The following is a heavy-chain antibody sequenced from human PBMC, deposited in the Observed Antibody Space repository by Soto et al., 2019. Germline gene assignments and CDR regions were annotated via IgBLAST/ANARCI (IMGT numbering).Heavy chain of an antibody. Sequence: LLVESGGGFVQPGGSLRLSCVASGFTFSHAWMDWVRQAPGKGLEWVGRIKSISDGETTNYAASAAGRFTISRGDSKNTLFLHVNSLKTEDTGVYYCTRRIAVAGTYYFDYWGQGTLVTVSS. CDR3: TRRIAVAGTYYFDY. V-gene: IGHV3-15*07. CDR1: GFTFSHAW. D-gene: IGHD6-19*01. J-gene: IGHJ4*02. CDR2: IKSISDGETT.